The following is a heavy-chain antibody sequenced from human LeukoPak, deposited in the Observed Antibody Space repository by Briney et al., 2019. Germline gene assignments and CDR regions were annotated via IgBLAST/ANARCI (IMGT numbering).Heavy chain of an antibody. Sequence: GTLSLSCAASGFTFSDNCMSWIRHGQGQGMEWVSYISSSGSTISYADPVKGRLTTSRDNAKNSLNLQTESLRAEDTAVYYCARTMTTVPPFDYWGQGTLVTVSS. CDR3: ARTMTTVPPFDY. CDR2: ISSSGSTI. D-gene: IGHD4-17*01. CDR1: GFTFSDNC. J-gene: IGHJ4*02. V-gene: IGHV3-11*01.